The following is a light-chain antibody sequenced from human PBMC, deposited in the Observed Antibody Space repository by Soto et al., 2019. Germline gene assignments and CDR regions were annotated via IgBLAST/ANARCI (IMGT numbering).Light chain of an antibody. CDR3: QSYDSSLSGPV. Sequence: QLVLTQPPSVSGAPGQRVTISCTGSSSNIGAGSDVHWYQQYPGTTPKLLIYGDKYRPSGVPDRFSGSKSGTSASLAITGLQAEDEADYYCQSYDSSLSGPVFGGGTKLTVL. CDR1: SSNIGAGSD. V-gene: IGLV1-40*01. J-gene: IGLJ3*02. CDR2: GDK.